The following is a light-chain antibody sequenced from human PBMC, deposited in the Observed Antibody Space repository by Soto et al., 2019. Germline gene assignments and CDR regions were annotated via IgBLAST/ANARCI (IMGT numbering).Light chain of an antibody. CDR1: SSDVGSYNY. Sequence: QSALTQPASVSGSPGQSITISCTGTSSDVGSYNYVSWYQHHPGKAPKLMIYEVSNRPSGVSNRFSGSKSGNTASLTISGLQVEDEADYYCSSYTSSTPYVFAPGTKLTVL. V-gene: IGLV2-14*01. CDR3: SSYTSSTPYV. J-gene: IGLJ1*01. CDR2: EVS.